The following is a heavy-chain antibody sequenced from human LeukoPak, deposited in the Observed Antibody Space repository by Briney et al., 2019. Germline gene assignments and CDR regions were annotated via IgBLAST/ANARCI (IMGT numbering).Heavy chain of an antibody. V-gene: IGHV3-7*01. CDR3: ATEGSSWYYYFDY. CDR2: IKQDGSEK. J-gene: IGHJ4*02. CDR1: GFTFSSYW. Sequence: GGSLRLSCAASGFTFSSYWMSWVRQAPGKGLEWVANIKQDGSEKYYVDSVKGRFTISRDNAKNSLYLQMNSLRAEDTAVYYCATEGSSWYYYFDYWGQGTLVTVSS. D-gene: IGHD6-13*01.